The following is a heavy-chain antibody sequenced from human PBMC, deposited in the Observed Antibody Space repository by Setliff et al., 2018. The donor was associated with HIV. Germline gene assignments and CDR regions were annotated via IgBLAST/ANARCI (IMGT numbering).Heavy chain of an antibody. V-gene: IGHV4-31*03. J-gene: IGHJ1*01. CDR3: ARDGRHDRNRWYVTHQYFKY. Sequence: SETLSLTCTVSGGSISGGGYYWSWIRQHPGKGLDWIGNIYYIGNTDYNPSLKSRVTISIDTSKNQFPLKLSSVTAADTAIYYCARDGRHDRNRWYVTHQYFKYWGQGTLVTVSS. CDR2: IYYIGNT. D-gene: IGHD2-15*01. CDR1: GGSISGGGYY.